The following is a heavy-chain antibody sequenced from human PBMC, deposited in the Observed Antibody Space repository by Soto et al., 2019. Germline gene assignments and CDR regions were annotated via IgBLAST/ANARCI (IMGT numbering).Heavy chain of an antibody. CDR3: ARVFSRYPRGSFDY. V-gene: IGHV4-30-4*01. J-gene: IGHJ4*02. Sequence: SETLSLTCTVSGGCISSGYYYCSWIRQPPGKGLEWIGYIYYSGSTYYNPSLKSRVTISVDTSKNQFSLKLSSVTAADTAVYYCARVFSRYPRGSFDYCGTATLVTVST. CDR1: GGCISSGYYY. D-gene: IGHD5-12*01. CDR2: IYYSGST.